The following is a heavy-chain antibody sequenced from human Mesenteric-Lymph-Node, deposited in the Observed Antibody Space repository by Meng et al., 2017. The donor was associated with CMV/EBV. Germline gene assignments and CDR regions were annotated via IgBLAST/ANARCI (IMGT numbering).Heavy chain of an antibody. J-gene: IGHJ6*02. V-gene: IGHV1-2*02. CDR1: GHTFAAYY. CDR3: ARERGYCTKNKCTYVYGMDV. CDR2: INPNSAGT. D-gene: IGHD2-8*01. Sequence: ASVKVSCKASGHTFAAYYMHWVRQAPGQGLEWMGWINPNSAGTNYGQKLQGRVTMTRDTSISTAYMELSGLRFDDTAVYYCARERGYCTKNKCTYVYGMDVWGQGTTVTVSS.